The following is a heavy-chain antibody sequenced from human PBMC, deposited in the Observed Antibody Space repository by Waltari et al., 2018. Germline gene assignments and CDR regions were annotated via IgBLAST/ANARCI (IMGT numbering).Heavy chain of an antibody. CDR3: ARERKHIVVGIPPQLDY. Sequence: QVQLVQSGAEVKKPGSSVKVSCKASGGTFSSYALSWVRQAPGQGLEWMGGIIPIFGTANYAQKFQGRVTITADESTSTAYMELSSLRSEDTAVYYCARERKHIVVGIPPQLDYWGQGTLVTVSS. CDR1: GGTFSSYA. D-gene: IGHD2-21*01. CDR2: IIPIFGTA. V-gene: IGHV1-69*12. J-gene: IGHJ4*02.